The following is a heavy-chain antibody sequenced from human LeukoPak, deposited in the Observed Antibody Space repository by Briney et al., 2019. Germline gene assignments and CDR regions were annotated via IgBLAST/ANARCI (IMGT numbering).Heavy chain of an antibody. V-gene: IGHV4-31*03. CDR1: GGSISSGSYY. J-gene: IGHJ4*02. CDR2: IYYSGST. CDR3: ARDGYNYGIFDS. Sequence: PSQTLSLTCTVSGGSISSGSYYWSWIRQHPGKGLEWIGYIYYSGSTYYNPSLKSRVTMSIDASKNQFSLRLSSVTAADTAAYYCARDGYNYGIFDSWGQGTLVTVSS. D-gene: IGHD5-18*01.